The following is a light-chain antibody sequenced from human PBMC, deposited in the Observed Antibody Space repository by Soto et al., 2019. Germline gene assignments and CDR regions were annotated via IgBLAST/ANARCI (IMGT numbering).Light chain of an antibody. J-gene: IGKJ4*01. V-gene: IGKV3-11*01. Sequence: EIVFTQSPATLSLSPGDRATLSCRASQSVTSSLAWFQQKPGQAPRILIYDVSRRATAIPARFSGSGSGTDFTLTISSLEPEDFAVYYCQQRTSWPTFGGGTKVDIK. CDR1: QSVTSS. CDR2: DVS. CDR3: QQRTSWPT.